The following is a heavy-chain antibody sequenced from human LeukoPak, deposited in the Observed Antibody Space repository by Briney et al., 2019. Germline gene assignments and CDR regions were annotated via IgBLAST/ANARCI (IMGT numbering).Heavy chain of an antibody. Sequence: SETLSLTCTVSGGSISSSSYYWGWIRQPPGKGLEWIGRIYYSGSTYYNPSLKSRVTISVDTSKNQFSLKLSSVTAADTAVYYCARSNPIAAAVCPWFDPWGQGTLVTVSS. CDR2: IYYSGST. J-gene: IGHJ5*02. CDR1: GGSISSSSYY. D-gene: IGHD6-13*01. V-gene: IGHV4-39*07. CDR3: ARSNPIAAAVCPWFDP.